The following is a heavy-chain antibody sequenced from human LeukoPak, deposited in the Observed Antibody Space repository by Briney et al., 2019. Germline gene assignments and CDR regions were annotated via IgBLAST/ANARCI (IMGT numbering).Heavy chain of an antibody. J-gene: IGHJ4*02. D-gene: IGHD6-19*01. CDR3: ACGQQWLPTHYDY. V-gene: IGHV4-39*01. CDR1: GGSISSSSYY. CDR2: IYYSGST. Sequence: PSETLSLTCTVSGGSISSSSYYWGWIRQPPGKGLEWIGSIYYSGSTYYNPSLKSRVTISVDTSKNQFSLKLSSVTAADTAVYYCACGQQWLPTHYDYWGRETLVTVSS.